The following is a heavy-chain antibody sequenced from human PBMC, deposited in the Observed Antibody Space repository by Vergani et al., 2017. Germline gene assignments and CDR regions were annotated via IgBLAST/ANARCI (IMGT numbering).Heavy chain of an antibody. D-gene: IGHD6-19*01. J-gene: IGHJ4*02. CDR2: ISGSGGST. CDR1: GFNFEDHM. Sequence: EVQLVASGGGVVRPGGSLRLSCIISGFNFEDHMMNWVRQIPGKGLEWVSAISGSGGSTYYADSVKGRFTISRDNSKNTLYLQMNSLRAEDTAVYYCAKAPGIAVAGGCFDWGQGTLVTVSS. V-gene: IGHV3-23*04. CDR3: AKAPGIAVAGGCFD.